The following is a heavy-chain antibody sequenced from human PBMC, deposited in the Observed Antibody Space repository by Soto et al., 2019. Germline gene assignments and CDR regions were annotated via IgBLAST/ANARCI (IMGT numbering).Heavy chain of an antibody. CDR1: GFTVSNNY. J-gene: IGHJ4*02. V-gene: IGHV3-66*01. Sequence: EVQLVESGGGLVQPGGSLRLSCAASGFTVSNNYMSWVSQAPGKGLEWVSLIYSGGATYYPDYVKGRFTISRDNSKTTLYLQMNSLRAEDTAVYYCARDGTYNWVGGQGILVTVSS. CDR2: IYSGGAT. CDR3: ARDGTYNWV. D-gene: IGHD1-1*01.